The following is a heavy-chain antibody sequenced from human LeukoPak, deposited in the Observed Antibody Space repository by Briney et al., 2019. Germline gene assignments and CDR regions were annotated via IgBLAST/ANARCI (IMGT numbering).Heavy chain of an antibody. CDR1: GFTFSSYA. CDR3: AKDRTPSGSGYYYYYYMDV. CDR2: ISGSGGST. D-gene: IGHD3-10*01. Sequence: GGSLRLSCAASGFTFSSYAMSWVRQAPGKGLEWVSAISGSGGSTYYADSVKGRFTISRDNSKNTLYPQMNSLRAEDTAVYYCAKDRTPSGSGYYYYYYMDVWGKGTTVTVSS. V-gene: IGHV3-23*01. J-gene: IGHJ6*03.